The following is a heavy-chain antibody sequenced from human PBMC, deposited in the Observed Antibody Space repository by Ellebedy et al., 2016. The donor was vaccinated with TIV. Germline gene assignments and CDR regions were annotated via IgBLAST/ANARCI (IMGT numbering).Heavy chain of an antibody. CDR1: GITLSNAW. CDR2: IKSNSDGGTV. J-gene: IGHJ5*02. CDR3: SIPPDP. V-gene: IGHV3-15*01. Sequence: PGGSLRLSCAVSGITLSNAWMNWVRQAPGKGLEWVGRIKSNSDGGTVDYAAPVKGRFTISRDDSGNTLFLQMDSLKIEDTAVYFCSIPPDPWGQGTLVTVSS.